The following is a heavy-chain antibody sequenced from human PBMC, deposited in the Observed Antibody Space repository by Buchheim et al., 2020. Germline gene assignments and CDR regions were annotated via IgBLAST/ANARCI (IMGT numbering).Heavy chain of an antibody. Sequence: QLQESGPGLVKPSETVSLSCTVFGVSFTSSSYYWAWVRQPPGKGPEWVGSIYYTGSTDYHPSLKSRVSISIATSQNQFSLKVTSVTAADTAVYYCARLGRAVTGVHFDLWGQGTL. CDR1: GVSFTSSSYY. J-gene: IGHJ4*02. D-gene: IGHD6-19*01. CDR3: ARLGRAVTGVHFDL. V-gene: IGHV4-39*01. CDR2: IYYTGST.